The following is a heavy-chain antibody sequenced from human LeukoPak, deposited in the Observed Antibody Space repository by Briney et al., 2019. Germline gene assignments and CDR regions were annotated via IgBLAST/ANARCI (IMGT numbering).Heavy chain of an antibody. CDR1: GYTFTGYY. Sequence: ASVKVSCKASGYTFTGYYMHWVRQAPGQGLEWMGWISAYNGNTNYGQKLQGRVTMTTDTVTSTAYMELRSLRSDDPAVYYCARDMYDISGRADYWGQGTLVTVSS. V-gene: IGHV1-18*04. CDR3: ARDMYDISGRADY. D-gene: IGHD3-22*01. CDR2: ISAYNGNT. J-gene: IGHJ4*02.